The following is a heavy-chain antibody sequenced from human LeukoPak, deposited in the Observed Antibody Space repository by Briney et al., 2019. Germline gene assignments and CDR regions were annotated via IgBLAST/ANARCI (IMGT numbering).Heavy chain of an antibody. CDR2: ISGSGGST. D-gene: IGHD1-26*01. CDR3: AKGKWRGDAFDI. Sequence: GGSLRLSCAASGFTFSSYAMGWVRQAPGKGLEWVSAISGSGGSTYYADSVKGRFTISRDNSKNTLYLQMNSLRAEDTAVYYCAKGKWRGDAFDIWGQGTMVTVSS. V-gene: IGHV3-23*01. CDR1: GFTFSSYA. J-gene: IGHJ3*02.